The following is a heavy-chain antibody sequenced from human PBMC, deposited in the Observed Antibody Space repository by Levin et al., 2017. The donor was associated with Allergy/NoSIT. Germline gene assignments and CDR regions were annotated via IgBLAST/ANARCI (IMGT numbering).Heavy chain of an antibody. Sequence: LSLTCAASGFTFSNYAMSWVRQAPGKGLGWVSAISGSGGSTYYADSVKGRFTISRDNSKNTLYLQVNSLRAEDTAVYYCARGYCSSSSCHLGNYYYGMDVWGQGTAVTVSS. CDR3: ARGYCSSSSCHLGNYYYGMDV. V-gene: IGHV3-23*01. J-gene: IGHJ6*02. CDR2: ISGSGGST. D-gene: IGHD2-2*01. CDR1: GFTFSNYA.